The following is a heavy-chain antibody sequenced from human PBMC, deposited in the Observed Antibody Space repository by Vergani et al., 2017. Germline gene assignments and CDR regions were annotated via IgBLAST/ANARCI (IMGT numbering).Heavy chain of an antibody. CDR3: AKGSRGMIVVDVFDY. CDR1: GFTFSNAW. V-gene: IGHV3-23*04. D-gene: IGHD3-22*01. CDR2: ISGSGGST. J-gene: IGHJ4*02. Sequence: EVQLVESGGGLVKPGGSLRLSCAASGFTFSNAWMSWVRQAPGKGLEWVSAISGSGGSTYYADSVKGRFTISRDNSKNTLYLRMNSLRAEDTAVYYCAKGSRGMIVVDVFDYWGQGTLVTVSS.